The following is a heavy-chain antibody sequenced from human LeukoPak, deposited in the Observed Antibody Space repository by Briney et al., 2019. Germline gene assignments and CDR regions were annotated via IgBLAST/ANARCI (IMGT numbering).Heavy chain of an antibody. D-gene: IGHD6-6*01. CDR1: GYSISSGYY. V-gene: IGHV4-38-2*01. CDR2: IYHSGSP. J-gene: IGHJ4*02. CDR3: ARLGGYSSSSLDY. Sequence: SSETLSLTCAVSGYSISSGYYWGWIRRPPGKGLEWIGSIYHSGSPYYNPSLKSRVTISVDTSKNQFSLKLSSVTTADTAVYYCARLGGYSSSSLDYWGQGTLVTVSS.